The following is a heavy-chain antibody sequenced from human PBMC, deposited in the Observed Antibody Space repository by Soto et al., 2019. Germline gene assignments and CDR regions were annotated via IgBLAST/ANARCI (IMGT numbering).Heavy chain of an antibody. D-gene: IGHD6-19*01. V-gene: IGHV4-34*01. CDR1: GGSFSGYY. J-gene: IGHJ3*02. CDR3: ATEGAVAGLRNAFYI. Sequence: QVQLQQWGAGLLKPSETLSLTCAVYGGSFSGYYWSWIRQPPGKVLEWIGEINQSVGTNYNPSLKSRVTISVDTSKNQISRKLRSLTAAATAVYYCATEGAVAGLRNAFYIWGQGTMVTVSS. CDR2: INQSVGT.